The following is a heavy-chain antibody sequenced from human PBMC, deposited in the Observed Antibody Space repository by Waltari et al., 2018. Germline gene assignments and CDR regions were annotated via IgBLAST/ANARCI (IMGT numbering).Heavy chain of an antibody. CDR3: VRDRERVALLNWFDP. D-gene: IGHD2-15*01. CDR2: INHSGNT. Sequence: RLQLQESGPGLLKPSETLSLTCTVSGGSIPMGNSFWGWIRQPPGKGLEWIGSINHSGNTYYNPSLKNGVTISVDRSKNQFSLKVNSVTAADTAVYYCVRDRERVALLNWFDPWGQGTLVTVSS. CDR1: GGSIPMGNSF. V-gene: IGHV4-39*06. J-gene: IGHJ5*02.